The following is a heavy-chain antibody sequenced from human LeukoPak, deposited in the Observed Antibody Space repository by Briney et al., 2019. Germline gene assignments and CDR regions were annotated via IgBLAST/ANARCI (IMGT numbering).Heavy chain of an antibody. CDR1: GYTFTAYY. Sequence: ASVKVSCKASGYTFTAYYMHWVRQAPGQGLEWMGWINPNSGGTNYAQKFQGRVTMTRDTSISTAYMELSRLRSDDTAVYYCARGTAMVTYWFDPWGQGTLVTVSS. J-gene: IGHJ5*02. CDR2: INPNSGGT. CDR3: ARGTAMVTYWFDP. V-gene: IGHV1-2*02. D-gene: IGHD5-18*01.